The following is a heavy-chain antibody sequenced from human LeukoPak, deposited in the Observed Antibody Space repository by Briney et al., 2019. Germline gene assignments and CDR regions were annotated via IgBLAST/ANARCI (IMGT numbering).Heavy chain of an antibody. CDR2: INHSGRT. Sequence: PSETLSLTCAVYGGSFSGYYWSWIRQPPGKGLEWIGEINHSGRTNYSPSLKSRVSISVDTSKNQFSLKLTSMTAADTALYYCARHVRTYYDILTGPYGGDFDSWGQGMLVTVSS. CDR1: GGSFSGYY. V-gene: IGHV4-34*01. D-gene: IGHD3-9*01. J-gene: IGHJ4*02. CDR3: ARHVRTYYDILTGPYGGDFDS.